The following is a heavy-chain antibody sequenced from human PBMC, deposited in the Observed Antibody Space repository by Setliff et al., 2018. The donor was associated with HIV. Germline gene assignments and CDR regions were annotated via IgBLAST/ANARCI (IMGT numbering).Heavy chain of an antibody. CDR1: GGSISSGSYY. D-gene: IGHD3-9*01. J-gene: IGHJ6*03. CDR3: ARGPRYYDILTGPYYYYYYMDV. V-gene: IGHV4-61*09. CDR2: IYTSGST. Sequence: SETLSLTCTVSGGSISSGSYYWSWIRQPAGKGLEWIGHIYTSGSTNYNPSLKSRVTISEDTSKHQFSLKLSSVTAADTAVYYCARGPRYYDILTGPYYYYYYMDVWGKGTTVTVS.